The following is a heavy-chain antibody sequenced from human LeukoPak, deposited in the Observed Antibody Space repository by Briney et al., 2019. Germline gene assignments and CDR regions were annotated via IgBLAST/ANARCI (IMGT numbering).Heavy chain of an antibody. CDR2: IYYSGST. J-gene: IGHJ3*02. D-gene: IGHD3-10*01. V-gene: IGHV4-30-4*01. CDR3: ARGGLLWFGELLRVIGAFDI. CDR1: GGSISSGDYY. Sequence: SETLSLTCTVSGGSISSGDYYWSWIRQPPGKGLEWIGYIYYSGSTYYNPSLKSRVTISVDTSKNQFSLKLSSVTAADTAVYYCARGGLLWFGELLRVIGAFDIWGQGTMVTVSS.